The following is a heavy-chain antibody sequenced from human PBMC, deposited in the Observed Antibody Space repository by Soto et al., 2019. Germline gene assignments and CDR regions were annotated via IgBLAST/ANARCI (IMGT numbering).Heavy chain of an antibody. V-gene: IGHV4-30-4*01. Sequence: SETLSLTCTVSGGSISSGDYYWSWIRQPPGKGLEWIGYIYYSGSTYYNPSLKSRVTISVDTSKNQFSLKLSSVTAADTAVYYCARTLEPTGGRYYGMDVWGQGTTVTVSS. CDR1: GGSISSGDYY. D-gene: IGHD1-1*01. CDR2: IYYSGST. J-gene: IGHJ6*02. CDR3: ARTLEPTGGRYYGMDV.